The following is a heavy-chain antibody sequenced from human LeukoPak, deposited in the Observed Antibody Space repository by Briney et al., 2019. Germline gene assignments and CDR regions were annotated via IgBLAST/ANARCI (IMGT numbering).Heavy chain of an antibody. J-gene: IGHJ4*02. Sequence: GRSLRLSCAASGFSFNTYGMHWVRQAPGKGLEWVAVIWYDGSNKYYADSVKGRFTISRDNSKNTLYLQMNSLRAEDTAVYYCAIVRYCSSTSCYAWFDYGGQGTLVTVSS. CDR3: AIVRYCSSTSCYAWFDY. CDR2: IWYDGSNK. V-gene: IGHV3-33*01. D-gene: IGHD2-2*01. CDR1: GFSFNTYG.